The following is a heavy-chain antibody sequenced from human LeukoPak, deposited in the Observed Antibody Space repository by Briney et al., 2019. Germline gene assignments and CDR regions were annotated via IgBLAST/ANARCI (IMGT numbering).Heavy chain of an antibody. CDR2: MSVFNGYT. Sequence: ASVKVSCKASGYTFTDHGITWVRQARGRGFEWMGWMSVFNGYTKYAEGFQGRVTMTTDTSTRTAHMEMRGLRSDDTAVYYCARAVGSTDYYGVDVWGQGTTVTVSS. J-gene: IGHJ6*02. CDR1: GYTFTDHG. D-gene: IGHD3-10*01. CDR3: ARAVGSTDYYGVDV. V-gene: IGHV1-18*01.